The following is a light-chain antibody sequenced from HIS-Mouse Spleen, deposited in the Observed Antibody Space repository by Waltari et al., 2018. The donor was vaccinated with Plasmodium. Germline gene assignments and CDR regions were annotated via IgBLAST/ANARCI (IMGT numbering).Light chain of an antibody. J-gene: IGKJ3*01. Sequence: EIVMMQSPATLSVSPGARATLSCRASQSVSSNLAWYQQKPGQAPRLLIYGASTRATGIPARFSGSGSGTEFTLTISSLQSEDFAVYYCQQYNNWSFTFGPGTKVDIK. CDR1: QSVSSN. V-gene: IGKV3-15*01. CDR3: QQYNNWSFT. CDR2: GAS.